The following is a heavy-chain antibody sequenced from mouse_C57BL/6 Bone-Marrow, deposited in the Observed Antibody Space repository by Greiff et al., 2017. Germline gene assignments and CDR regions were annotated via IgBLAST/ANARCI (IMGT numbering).Heavy chain of an antibody. D-gene: IGHD1-1*01. CDR2: ISSGGSYT. J-gene: IGHJ2*01. Sequence: EVMLVESGGDLVKPGGSLKLSCAASGFTFSSYGMSWVRQTPDKRLEWVATISSGGSYTYYPDSVKGRFTISSDNAKNTLYLQMSSLKSEDTAMYYCARQGTTTVVSHFDYWGQGTTLTVSS. V-gene: IGHV5-6*01. CDR3: ARQGTTTVVSHFDY. CDR1: GFTFSSYG.